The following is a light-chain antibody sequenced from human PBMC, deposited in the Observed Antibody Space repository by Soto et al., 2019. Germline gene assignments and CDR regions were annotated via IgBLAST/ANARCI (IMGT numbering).Light chain of an antibody. CDR2: EVS. Sequence: QSALTQPASVSGSPGQSITISCTGTSSDVGGYNYVSWYQQHPGKAPKLMIYEVSNRPSGVSNRFSGSKSGNTASLTISGLQAEDEADYYCCSFAGSSTSFGGGTKVTVL. CDR1: SSDVGGYNY. CDR3: CSFAGSSTS. V-gene: IGLV2-14*01. J-gene: IGLJ3*02.